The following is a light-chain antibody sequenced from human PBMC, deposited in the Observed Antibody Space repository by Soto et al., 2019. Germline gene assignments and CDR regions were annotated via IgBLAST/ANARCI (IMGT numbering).Light chain of an antibody. CDR2: AAS. CDR1: QDISSW. CDR3: QPANSFPLT. V-gene: IGKV1-12*01. Sequence: DIQMTQSPSSVYASVGDRVTITCRASQDISSWLDWYQHHPGKAPKLLIYAASSLQSGVPSRFSGSGSGTDFTLTISSLQPEDFATYYCQPANSFPLTFGGGTKVEIK. J-gene: IGKJ4*01.